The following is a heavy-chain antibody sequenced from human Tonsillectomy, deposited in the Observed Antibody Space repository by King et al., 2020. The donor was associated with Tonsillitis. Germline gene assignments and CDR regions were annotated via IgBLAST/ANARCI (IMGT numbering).Heavy chain of an antibody. Sequence: VQLVESGGSLVQPGGSLRLSCAASGFTFSTHWMSWVRQAPGKGLEWVANIKQDGSDKYYVDSVRGRFTISRDNAKNSLYLQLNSLRAEDTAVYYCARGGRNGNFDYWGQGTLVTASS. D-gene: IGHD1-14*01. J-gene: IGHJ4*02. V-gene: IGHV3-7*01. CDR3: ARGGRNGNFDY. CDR1: GFTFSTHW. CDR2: IKQDGSDK.